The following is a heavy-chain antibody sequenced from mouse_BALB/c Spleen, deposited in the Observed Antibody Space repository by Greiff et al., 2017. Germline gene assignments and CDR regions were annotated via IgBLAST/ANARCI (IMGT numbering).Heavy chain of an antibody. D-gene: IGHD2-4*01. CDR1: GYTFTDYN. CDR3: ARAYDYDGGPFAY. Sequence: EVQLQQSGPELVKPGASVKISCKASGYTFTDYNMHWVKQSHGKSLEWIGYIYPYNGGTGYNQKFKSKATLTVDNSSSTAYMELRSLTSEDSAVYYCARAYDYDGGPFAYWGQGTLVTVSA. J-gene: IGHJ3*01. CDR2: IYPYNGGT. V-gene: IGHV1S29*02.